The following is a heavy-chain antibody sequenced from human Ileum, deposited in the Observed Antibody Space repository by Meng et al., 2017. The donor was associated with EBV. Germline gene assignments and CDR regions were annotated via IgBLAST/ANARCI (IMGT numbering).Heavy chain of an antibody. D-gene: IGHD1-26*01. J-gene: IGHJ4*02. V-gene: IGHV4-30-4*01. Sequence: QVQLKEWGPGLVKTSQTLSLICAVFGVSISSGVYHWSWTRQPPGKGLEWIGCSGGTYYNPSLKSRLTISVDTSKNQFSLKLDSATAADTAVYYCAIYAVGGSGQGYWGQGTLVTVSS. CDR1: GVSISSGVYH. CDR2: CSGGT. CDR3: AIYAVGGSGQGY.